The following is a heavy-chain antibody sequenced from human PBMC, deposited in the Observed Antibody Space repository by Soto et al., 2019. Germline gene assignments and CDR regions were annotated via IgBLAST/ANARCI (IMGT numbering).Heavy chain of an antibody. V-gene: IGHV4-34*12. CDR3: ARTGQPPSDY. J-gene: IGHJ4*02. Sequence: QVQIQQWGAGLLKPSETLSLTCGVYGGSFSGYYWSWIRQPPGKGLEWIGEIIHTGSTNYNPSLKSRVAISIDTSKKQFSLKLSSVTAVDTAVYYCARTGQPPSDYWGQGALVTVSS. CDR2: IIHTGST. D-gene: IGHD2-2*01. CDR1: GGSFSGYY.